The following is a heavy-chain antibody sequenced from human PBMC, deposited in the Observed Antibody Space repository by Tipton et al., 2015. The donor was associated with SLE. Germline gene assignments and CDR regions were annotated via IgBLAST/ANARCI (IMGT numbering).Heavy chain of an antibody. CDR3: ARVDIVATIDY. J-gene: IGHJ4*02. CDR1: GGSISSYY. CDR2: IYYSGST. D-gene: IGHD5-12*01. Sequence: GGSISSYYWSWIRQPPGKGLEWIGYIYYSGSTNYNPSLKSRVTISVDTSKNQFSLKLSSVTAADTAVYYCARVDIVATIDYWGQGTLVTVSS. V-gene: IGHV4-59*08.